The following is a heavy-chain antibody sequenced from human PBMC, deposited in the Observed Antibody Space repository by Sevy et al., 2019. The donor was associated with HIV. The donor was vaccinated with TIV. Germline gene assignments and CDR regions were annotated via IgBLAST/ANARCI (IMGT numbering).Heavy chain of an antibody. CDR1: GFTFNTHA. D-gene: IGHD3-22*01. CDR2: ISGIGSST. Sequence: GGSLRLSCAASGFTFNTHAMNWVRQAPGKGLEWVSVISGIGSSTCYADSVKGRFTISRDNSKNTLFLQMNSLRAVDTAVYYCAKALNPALESMIEVIFRSLKGFDVWGQGTMVTVSS. J-gene: IGHJ3*01. CDR3: AKALNPALESMIEVIFRSLKGFDV. V-gene: IGHV3-23*01.